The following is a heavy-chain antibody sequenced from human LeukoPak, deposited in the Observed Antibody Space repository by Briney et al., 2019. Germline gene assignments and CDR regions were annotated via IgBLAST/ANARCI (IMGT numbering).Heavy chain of an antibody. Sequence: GGSLRLSCAASGFTFSNSWMHWVRQGPGKGLVWVSRINSDGKTTTYADSVKGRFTISRDNAQNTLYLQMNSLRAEDTAVYYCAKGYYYDSSGYYYVSDYWGQGTLVTVSS. CDR1: GFTFSNSW. V-gene: IGHV3-74*01. J-gene: IGHJ4*02. D-gene: IGHD3-22*01. CDR3: AKGYYYDSSGYYYVSDY. CDR2: INSDGKTT.